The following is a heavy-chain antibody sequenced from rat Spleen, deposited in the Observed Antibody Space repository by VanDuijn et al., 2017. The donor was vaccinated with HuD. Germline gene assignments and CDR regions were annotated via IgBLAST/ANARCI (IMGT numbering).Heavy chain of an antibody. Sequence: EVQLVESGGGLVQPGRSLKLSCATSGFSFSKYGMQWIRQTPTKGLQWVAAITPSGLTTHYRDSMKGRFTISRDNAENTVYLQMNSLKSEDTATYYCVTTYFGYGYFDYWGQGVLVTVSS. CDR3: VTTYFGYGYFDY. CDR2: ITPSGLTT. D-gene: IGHD1-9*01. CDR1: GFSFSKYG. V-gene: IGHV5-19*01. J-gene: IGHJ2*01.